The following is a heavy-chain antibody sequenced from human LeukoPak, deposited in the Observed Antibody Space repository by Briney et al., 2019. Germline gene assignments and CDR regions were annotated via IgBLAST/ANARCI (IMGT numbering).Heavy chain of an antibody. CDR1: GFTFSSYG. Sequence: PGGSRRLSCAASGFTFSSYGMHWVRQAPGKGLEWVAVISYDGSNKYYADSVKGRFTISRDNSKNTLYLQMNSLRAEDTAVYYCAKSGLPVAGRTPPPLDYWGQGTLVTVSS. J-gene: IGHJ4*02. CDR3: AKSGLPVAGRTPPPLDY. D-gene: IGHD6-19*01. V-gene: IGHV3-30*18. CDR2: ISYDGSNK.